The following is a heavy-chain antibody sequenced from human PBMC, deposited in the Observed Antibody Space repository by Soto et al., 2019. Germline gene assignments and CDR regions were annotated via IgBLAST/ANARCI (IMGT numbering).Heavy chain of an antibody. CDR2: ISGSGGST. CDR3: AKHKLRGYYYGMDV. D-gene: IGHD2-15*01. CDR1: GFTFSSYA. Sequence: GGSLRLSCAASGFTFSSYAMSWVRQAPGKGLEWVSAISGSGGSTYYADSVKGRFTISRDNSKNTLYLQMNSLRAEDTAVYYCAKHKLRGYYYGMDVWGQGTTVTVSS. J-gene: IGHJ6*02. V-gene: IGHV3-23*01.